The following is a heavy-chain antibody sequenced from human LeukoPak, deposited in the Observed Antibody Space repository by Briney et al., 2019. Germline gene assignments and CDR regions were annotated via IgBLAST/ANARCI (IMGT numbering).Heavy chain of an antibody. J-gene: IGHJ3*02. Sequence: SETLSLTCTVSGYSISSGYYWGWIRQPPGKGLEWIGSIYHSGSTYYNPSVKSRVTISVDTSKNQFSLKLSSVTAADTAVYYCARDGEIKDAFDIWGQGTMVTVSS. CDR3: ARDGEIKDAFDI. V-gene: IGHV4-38-2*02. CDR2: IYHSGST. D-gene: IGHD7-27*01. CDR1: GYSISSGYY.